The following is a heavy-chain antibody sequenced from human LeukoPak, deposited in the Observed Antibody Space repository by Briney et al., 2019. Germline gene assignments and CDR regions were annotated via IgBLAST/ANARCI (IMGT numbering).Heavy chain of an antibody. CDR3: VRDGRKYYDSSVLDYFDY. CDR1: GNSFGYYT. D-gene: IGHD3-22*01. J-gene: IGHJ4*02. CDR2: VLPIFNKT. Sequence: SSVKASCKATGNSFGYYTIKCVGEAPGQKQKWMGGVLPIFNKTNYAQKFQGRVTITTDEFTSAAYMELSSLRSEDTAVYYCVRDGRKYYDSSVLDYFDYWGQGTLVTVSS. V-gene: IGHV1-69*05.